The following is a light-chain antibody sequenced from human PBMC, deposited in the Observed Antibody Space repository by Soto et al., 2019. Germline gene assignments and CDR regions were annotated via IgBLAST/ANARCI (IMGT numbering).Light chain of an antibody. CDR2: DVS. V-gene: IGKV3-11*01. Sequence: EIVLTQSPSTLSLSPGERASLSCRASQSVGSSLAWSQHKPGQAPSLRIYDVSNRATGIPARFSGSGSRTDSAVSISGRGPDDFALYDCQQCVGWTQLTSGPGTSLDI. CDR3: QQCVGWTQLT. J-gene: IGKJ3*01. CDR1: QSVGSS.